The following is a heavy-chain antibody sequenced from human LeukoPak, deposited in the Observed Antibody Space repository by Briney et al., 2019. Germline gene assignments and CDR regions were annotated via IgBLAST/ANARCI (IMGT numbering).Heavy chain of an antibody. CDR3: ARARTAATYRSYYYYYYMDV. J-gene: IGHJ6*03. Sequence: VASVKVSCKASGYTFTSYGISWVRQAPGQGLEWMGWISAYNGNTNYAQKLQGRVTMTADTSTSTAYMELRSLRSDDTAVYYCARARTAATYRSYYYYYYMDVWGKGTTVTVSS. D-gene: IGHD2-15*01. CDR2: ISAYNGNT. V-gene: IGHV1-18*01. CDR1: GYTFTSYG.